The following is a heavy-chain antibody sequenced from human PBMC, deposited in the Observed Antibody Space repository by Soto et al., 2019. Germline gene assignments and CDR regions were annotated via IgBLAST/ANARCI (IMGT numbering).Heavy chain of an antibody. Sequence: QVQLVQSGAEVEKPGSSVKVSCKASGGTFSSSAISWVRQAPGQGLEWMGGIIPIFGTPNYAQKFQGRVTITADESTSTADMELSGLRSEDTAVYYCAEGEVTAIRHYYYYGMDVWGLGTTVTVSS. CDR1: GGTFSSSA. D-gene: IGHD2-21*02. V-gene: IGHV1-69*12. J-gene: IGHJ6*02. CDR3: AEGEVTAIRHYYYYGMDV. CDR2: IIPIFGTP.